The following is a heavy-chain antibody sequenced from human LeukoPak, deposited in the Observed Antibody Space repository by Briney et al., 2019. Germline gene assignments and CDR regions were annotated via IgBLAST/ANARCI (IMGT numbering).Heavy chain of an antibody. CDR3: ARGRWNYVLDY. Sequence: SETLSLTCTVSGGSISSYYWSWIRRPPGKGLEWIGYIYYSGSTNYNPSLKSRVTISVDTSKNQFSLKLSSVTAADTAVYYCARGRWNYVLDYWGQGTLVTVSS. V-gene: IGHV4-59*08. CDR1: GGSISSYY. J-gene: IGHJ4*02. CDR2: IYYSGST. D-gene: IGHD1-7*01.